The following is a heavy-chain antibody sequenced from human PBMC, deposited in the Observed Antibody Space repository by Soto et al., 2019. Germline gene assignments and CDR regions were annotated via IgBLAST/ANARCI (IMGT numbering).Heavy chain of an antibody. CDR1: GGSISSSSYY. CDR2: IYYRGTT. CDR3: ARRSWGVIGTYYRFDA. J-gene: IGHJ5*02. V-gene: IGHV4-39*01. D-gene: IGHD1-7*01. Sequence: PSETLSLTCSVSGGSISSSSYYWGWIRQTPGKGLEWIGTIYYRGTTYYNPSLKSRVTISVDTSKDQFSLGLTSVTAADTAVYYCARRSWGVIGTYYRFDAWGQGTLVTVSS.